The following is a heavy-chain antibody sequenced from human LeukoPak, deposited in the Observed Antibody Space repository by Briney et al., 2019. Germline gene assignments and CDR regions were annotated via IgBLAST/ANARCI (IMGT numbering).Heavy chain of an antibody. CDR1: GFTFNAAW. Sequence: GGSLRHTCAVSGFTFNAAWMSSVRQAPGKGLEWVVRIKSRSDGGTTDYAAPVKCTFTISRDDSKTTQHLQMYSLRAEDTAVYYCAKVYDSSGYYYAPFDYWGQGTLATVSS. CDR3: AKVYDSSGYYYAPFDY. CDR2: IKSRSDGGTT. V-gene: IGHV3-15*01. D-gene: IGHD3-22*01. J-gene: IGHJ4*02.